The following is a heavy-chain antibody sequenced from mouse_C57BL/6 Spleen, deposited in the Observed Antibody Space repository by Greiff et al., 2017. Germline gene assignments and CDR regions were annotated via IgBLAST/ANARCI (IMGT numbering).Heavy chain of an antibody. J-gene: IGHJ1*03. CDR3: TTPGYFDV. CDR1: GFNIKDDY. CDR2: IDPENGDT. V-gene: IGHV14-4*01. Sequence: EVQRVESGAELVRPGASVKLSCTASGFNIKDDYMHWVKQRPEQGLEWIGWIDPENGDTEYASKFQGKATITADTSSNTAYLQLSSLTSEDTAVYYCTTPGYFDVWGKGTTVTVSS.